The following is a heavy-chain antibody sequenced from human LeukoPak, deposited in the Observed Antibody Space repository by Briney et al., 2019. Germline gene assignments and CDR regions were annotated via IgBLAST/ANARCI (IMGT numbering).Heavy chain of an antibody. J-gene: IGHJ6*02. D-gene: IGHD5-12*01. CDR1: GGSFSGYY. CDR2: INHSGST. CDR3: ARATTPYYYGMDV. V-gene: IGHV4-34*01. Sequence: TSETLSLTCAVYGGSFSGYYWSWIRQPPGKGLEWIGEINHSGSTNYNPSLKSRVTISVDTSKNQFSLKLSSVTAADTAVYYCARATTPYYYGMDVWGQGTTVTVSS.